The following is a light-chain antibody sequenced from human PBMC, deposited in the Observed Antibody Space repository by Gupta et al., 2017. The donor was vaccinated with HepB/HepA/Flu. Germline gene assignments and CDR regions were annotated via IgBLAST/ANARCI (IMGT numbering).Light chain of an antibody. Sequence: QTVVTQAPSFSVSPGGTVTLTCGLTSCSVSSYQYPSWHQQIAGPPPRILIQNTNSRSSGVPDRFSGSILGTTAAPTITGAHTDDEGDYYCALHVSSGLWVFGGGTRLTVL. CDR3: ALHVSSGLWV. CDR1: SCSVSSYQY. V-gene: IGLV8-61*01. J-gene: IGLJ3*02. CDR2: NTN.